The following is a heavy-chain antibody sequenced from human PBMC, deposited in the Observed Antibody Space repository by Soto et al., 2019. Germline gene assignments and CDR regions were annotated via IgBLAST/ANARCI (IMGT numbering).Heavy chain of an antibody. CDR3: AKDVAAAGTRWFDP. CDR1: GVTFGDYA. J-gene: IGHJ5*02. Sequence: GGSLSLSCTASGVTFGDYAMSWFRQAPGKGLEWVGFIRSKAYGGTTEYYADSVKGRFTISRDNSKNTLYLQMNSLRAEDTAVYYCAKDVAAAGTRWFDPWGQGTLVTVSS. CDR2: IRSKAYGGTT. V-gene: IGHV3-49*03. D-gene: IGHD6-13*01.